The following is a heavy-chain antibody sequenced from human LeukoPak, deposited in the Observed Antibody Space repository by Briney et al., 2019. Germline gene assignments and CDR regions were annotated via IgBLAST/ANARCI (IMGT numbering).Heavy chain of an antibody. CDR2: ISYDGHYK. J-gene: IGHJ4*02. CDR1: GFTFSGYG. V-gene: IGHV3-30*03. CDR3: ARDHAADIVATGEDY. D-gene: IGHD5-12*01. Sequence: GGSLRLSCAASGFTFSGYGMHWVRQAPGKGLEWVAVISYDGHYKYYADSVKGRFTISRDNSRNTLYLQMNSLRGEDTAVYYCARDHAADIVATGEDYWGQGTLVTVSS.